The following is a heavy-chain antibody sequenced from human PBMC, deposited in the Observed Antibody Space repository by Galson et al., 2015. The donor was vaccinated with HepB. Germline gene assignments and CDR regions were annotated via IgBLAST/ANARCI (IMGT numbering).Heavy chain of an antibody. D-gene: IGHD3-16*01. Sequence: SVKVSCKASGYPFTGYDINWVRQATGQGLEWMGWMSPDSGKTGHAQKFQARVTMTRNKSINTAYMELSSLRFDDTATYFCMITYYGGRSAWGQGTLVTVSS. CDR2: MSPDSGKT. J-gene: IGHJ4*02. CDR3: MITYYGGRSA. CDR1: GYPFTGYD. V-gene: IGHV1-8*01.